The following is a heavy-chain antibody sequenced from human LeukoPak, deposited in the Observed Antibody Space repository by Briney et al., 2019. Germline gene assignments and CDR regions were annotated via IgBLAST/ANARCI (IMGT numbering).Heavy chain of an antibody. CDR1: GGSISSYY. J-gene: IGHJ6*03. CDR3: AREDYDILTGYYYYYYMDV. CDR2: IYTSGST. Sequence: SETLSLTCTVSGGSISSYYWSWIRQPAGKGLEWIGRIYTSGSTNYNPSLKSRVTMSVDTSKNQFSLKLSSVTAADTAVYYRAREDYDILTGYYYYYYMDVWGKGTTVTISS. D-gene: IGHD3-9*01. V-gene: IGHV4-4*07.